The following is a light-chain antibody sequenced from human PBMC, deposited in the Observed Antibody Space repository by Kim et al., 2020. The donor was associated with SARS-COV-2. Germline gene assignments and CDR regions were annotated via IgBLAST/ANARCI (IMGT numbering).Light chain of an antibody. Sequence: QPVLTQSHSASASLGASVKLTCTLSSGHTSYAVAWHQQQPEKGPRYLVKVNSDGSHTKGDGIPDRFSGSSSGAERYLTISSLQSEDEADYYCQTWGTVAWVFGGGTKLTFL. CDR2: VNSDGSH. CDR3: QTWGTVAWV. V-gene: IGLV4-69*01. J-gene: IGLJ3*02. CDR1: SGHTSYA.